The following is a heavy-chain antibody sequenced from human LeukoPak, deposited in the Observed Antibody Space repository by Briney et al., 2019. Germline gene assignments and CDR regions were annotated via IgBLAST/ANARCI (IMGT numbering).Heavy chain of an antibody. J-gene: IGHJ4*02. CDR3: ARDRVGATDYFDY. CDR2: ISYDGSNK. D-gene: IGHD1-26*01. Sequence: GRSLRLSCAASGFTFSSCAMHWARQAPGKGLEWVAVISYDGSNKYYADSVKGRFTISRDNSKNTLYLQMNSLRAEDTAVYYCARDRVGATDYFDYWGQGTLVTVSS. CDR1: GFTFSSCA. V-gene: IGHV3-30-3*01.